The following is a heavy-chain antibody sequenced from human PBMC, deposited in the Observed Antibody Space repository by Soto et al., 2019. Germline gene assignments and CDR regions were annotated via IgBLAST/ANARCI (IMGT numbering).Heavy chain of an antibody. Sequence: SETLSLTCAVYGESFSGYYWSWIRQPPGEGLEWIGEIHDSGSTNYNPSLKSRLIISVDTSRNQFSLKLTSVTAADTAVYYCARGGSNDWQVAFDIWGQGTMVTVSS. CDR2: IHDSGST. CDR1: GESFSGYY. V-gene: IGHV4-34*01. D-gene: IGHD3-9*01. J-gene: IGHJ3*02. CDR3: ARGGSNDWQVAFDI.